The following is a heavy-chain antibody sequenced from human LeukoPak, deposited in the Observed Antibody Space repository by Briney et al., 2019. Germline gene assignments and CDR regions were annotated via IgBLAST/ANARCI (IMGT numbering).Heavy chain of an antibody. CDR1: GFTFSNAW. Sequence: GGSLRLSCAASGFTFSNAWMSWVRQAPGKGLEWVGRFKSKTDGGTTDYAAPVKGRFTISRDDSKNTLYLQMNNLKIEDTAVYYCTTAVRVTGFDYWGQGTLVTVSS. CDR3: TTAVRVTGFDY. J-gene: IGHJ4*02. V-gene: IGHV3-15*01. CDR2: FKSKTDGGTT. D-gene: IGHD3-10*01.